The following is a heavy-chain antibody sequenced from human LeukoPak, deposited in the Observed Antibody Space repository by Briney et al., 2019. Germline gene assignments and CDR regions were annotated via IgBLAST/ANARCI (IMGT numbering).Heavy chain of an antibody. V-gene: IGHV3-66*01. D-gene: IGHD3-16*01. Sequence: GGSLRLSCAASGFGFSVLTMNWVRQAPGKGLEWVSVIYSGGSTYYADSVKGRFTIPRDNSKKTLYLQMNSLRAEDTAVYYCARDLTAYFDYWGQGTLVTVSS. CDR1: GFGFSVLT. CDR2: IYSGGST. J-gene: IGHJ4*02. CDR3: ARDLTAYFDY.